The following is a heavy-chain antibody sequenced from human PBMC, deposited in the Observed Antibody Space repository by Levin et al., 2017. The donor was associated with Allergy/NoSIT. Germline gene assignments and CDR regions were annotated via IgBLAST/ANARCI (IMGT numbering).Heavy chain of an antibody. CDR1: GFTFSTYA. Sequence: SCAASGFTFSTYAMSWVRQAPGKGLEWVSGISASGDNTYSADSVRGRFTISRDNFKNTLYLQMNSLRAEDTAVYYCAKSNSGWYRFGYWGQGTLVTVSS. D-gene: IGHD6-19*01. CDR3: AKSNSGWYRFGY. V-gene: IGHV3-23*01. CDR2: ISASGDNT. J-gene: IGHJ4*02.